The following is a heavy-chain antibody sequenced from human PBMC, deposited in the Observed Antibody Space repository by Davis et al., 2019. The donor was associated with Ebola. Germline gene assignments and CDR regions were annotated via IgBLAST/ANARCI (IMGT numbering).Heavy chain of an antibody. Sequence: GGSLRLSYAASGFTFSSYWMSWVRQAPGKGLEWVANIKQDGSEKYYVDSVKGRFTISRDNAKNSLYLQMNSLRAEDTAVYYCARLRNFVVVVAATHLFDYWGQGTLVTVSS. J-gene: IGHJ4*02. D-gene: IGHD2-15*01. V-gene: IGHV3-7*01. CDR2: IKQDGSEK. CDR1: GFTFSSYW. CDR3: ARLRNFVVVVAATHLFDY.